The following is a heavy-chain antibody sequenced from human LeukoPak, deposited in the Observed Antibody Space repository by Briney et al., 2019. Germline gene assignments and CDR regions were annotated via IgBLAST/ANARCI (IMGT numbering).Heavy chain of an antibody. CDR2: INPNSGGT. CDR1: GYTFTGYY. CDR3: ARALRVVVPAAYDY. V-gene: IGHV1-2*02. J-gene: IGHJ4*02. Sequence: ASVKVSCKASGYTFTGYYMHWVRQAPGQGLEWMGWINPNSGGTNYAQKFQGRVTMTRDTSISTAYMELSRLSSDDTAVYYCARALRVVVPAAYDYWGQGTLVTVSS. D-gene: IGHD2-2*01.